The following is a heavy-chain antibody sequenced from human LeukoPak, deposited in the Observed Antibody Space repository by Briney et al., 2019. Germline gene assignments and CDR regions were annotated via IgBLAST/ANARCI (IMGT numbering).Heavy chain of an antibody. CDR1: GYTFTGYY. D-gene: IGHD6-13*01. V-gene: IGHV1-2*02. J-gene: IGHJ6*03. CDR3: ARDGAGSSSWYGFYYYYYMDV. Sequence: ASVKVSCKASGYTFTGYYMHWVRQAPGQGLEWMGWINPNSGGTNYAQKFQGRVTMTRDTSISTAYMELSRLRSDDTAVYYCARDGAGSSSWYGFYYYYYMDVWGKGTTVTVSS. CDR2: INPNSGGT.